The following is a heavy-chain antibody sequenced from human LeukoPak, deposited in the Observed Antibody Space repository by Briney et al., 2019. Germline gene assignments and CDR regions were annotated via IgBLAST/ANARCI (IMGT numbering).Heavy chain of an antibody. V-gene: IGHV1-69*13. D-gene: IGHD4-17*01. CDR2: IIPIFGTA. CDR1: GGTFTIYA. J-gene: IGHJ4*02. Sequence: GASVKVSFKASGGTFTIYAISWVRQAPGQGGEGMGGIIPIFGTANYAQKFQGRVTITADESTSTAYMELSSLRSEDTAVYYCASCYGDYVPFDYWGQGTLVTVSS. CDR3: ASCYGDYVPFDY.